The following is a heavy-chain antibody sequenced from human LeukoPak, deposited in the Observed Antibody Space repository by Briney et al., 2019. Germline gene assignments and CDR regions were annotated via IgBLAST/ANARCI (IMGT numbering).Heavy chain of an antibody. CDR1: GYTFTGYY. V-gene: IGHV1-2*02. CDR2: INPNSGGT. D-gene: IGHD3-10*01. Sequence: AAVKVSCKASGYTFTGYYMHWVRQAPGQGLEGMGWINPNSGGTNYAQKFQGRVTMTRETSISTAYMELSRLRSDDTAVYYCARDFYAMDRGYWGQGTLVTVSS. J-gene: IGHJ4*02. CDR3: ARDFYAMDRGY.